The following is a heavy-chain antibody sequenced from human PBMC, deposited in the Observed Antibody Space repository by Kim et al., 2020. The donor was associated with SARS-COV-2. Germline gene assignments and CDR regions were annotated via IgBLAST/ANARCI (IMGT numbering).Heavy chain of an antibody. CDR2: ISYDGSPK. CDR1: GFTFSNYG. Sequence: GGSLRLSCAASGFTFSNYGMHWVRQAPGKGLEWVAVISYDGSPKYYAASVKGRFTISRDNSKNTLYLKMNSLEVGDTAVYYCARDGSGNYYVFDYWGQGTLVTVSS. V-gene: IGHV3-30*03. CDR3: ARDGSGNYYVFDY. J-gene: IGHJ4*02. D-gene: IGHD1-26*01.